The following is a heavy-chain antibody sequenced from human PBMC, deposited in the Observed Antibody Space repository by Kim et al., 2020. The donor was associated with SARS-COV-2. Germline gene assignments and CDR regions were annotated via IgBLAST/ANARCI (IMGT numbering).Heavy chain of an antibody. V-gene: IGHV3-11*01. CDR1: GFTFSDYY. D-gene: IGHD2-21*02. CDR2: ISSGGGSI. Sequence: GGSLRLSCAASGFTFSDYYMCWVRQAPGKGLVWVSHISSGGGSIYYADSVKGRFTISRDNAKNALYLQMNSLRAEDTAVYYCARGLRRLGSYYYGIHVWGQGTTVTVSS. CDR3: ARGLRRLGSYYYGIHV. J-gene: IGHJ6*01.